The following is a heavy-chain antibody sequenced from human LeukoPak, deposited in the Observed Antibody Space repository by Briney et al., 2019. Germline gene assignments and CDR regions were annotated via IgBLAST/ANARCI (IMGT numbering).Heavy chain of an antibody. J-gene: IGHJ4*02. V-gene: IGHV1-2*02. CDR1: GYPFTGYH. CDR3: ARDQGQQLVLH. CDR2: INPNSGAT. D-gene: IGHD6-13*01. Sequence: ASVKVSCKASGYPFTGYHFHWVRQAPGQGPEWMGWINPNSGATNYAQKFQGRVTMTRDTSISTAYMDLSSPRSDDTAVCCCARDQGQQLVLHWGQGTLVTVSS.